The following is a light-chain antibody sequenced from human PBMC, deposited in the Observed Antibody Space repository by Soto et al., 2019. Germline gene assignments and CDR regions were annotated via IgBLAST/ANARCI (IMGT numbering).Light chain of an antibody. CDR2: DAS. CDR1: QSVSSY. Sequence: EIVLTQSPATLSLSPGERATLSCRASQSVSSYLAWYQQKPGQAPRLLIYDASNRATGIPARFSGSGSGTDFTLTISSLEPEDFAVYYCQYPDTFAGGTKVDIK. V-gene: IGKV3-11*01. CDR3: QYPDT. J-gene: IGKJ4*01.